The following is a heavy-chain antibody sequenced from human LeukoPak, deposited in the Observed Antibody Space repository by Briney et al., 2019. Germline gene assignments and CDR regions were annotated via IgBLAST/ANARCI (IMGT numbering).Heavy chain of an antibody. J-gene: IGHJ6*03. D-gene: IGHD3-10*01. CDR2: IYTSEST. CDR3: ARGLGYYYGSGSLMDV. Sequence: SETLSLTCTVSGGSISSYYWSWIRQPAGKGLEWIGRIYTSESTNYNPSLKSRVTMSVDTSKNQFSLKLSSVTAADTAVYYCARGLGYYYGSGSLMDVWGKGTTVTVSS. CDR1: GGSISSYY. V-gene: IGHV4-4*07.